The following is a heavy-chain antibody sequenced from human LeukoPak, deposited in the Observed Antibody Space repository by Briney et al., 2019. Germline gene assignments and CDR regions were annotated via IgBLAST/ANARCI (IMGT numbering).Heavy chain of an antibody. D-gene: IGHD3-9*01. Sequence: SGGSLRLSCAASGFTFSSYWMHWVRQDPVKGLLWVSRINGDGSSTDYADSEKGRFTISRDNSKNTLYLQMNSLRAEDTAVYYCAKDGDYDILTGFHYFDYWGQGTLVTVSS. CDR1: GFTFSSYW. J-gene: IGHJ4*02. CDR3: AKDGDYDILTGFHYFDY. V-gene: IGHV3-74*01. CDR2: INGDGSST.